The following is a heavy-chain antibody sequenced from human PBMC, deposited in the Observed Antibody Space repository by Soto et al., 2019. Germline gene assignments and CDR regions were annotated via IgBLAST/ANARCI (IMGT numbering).Heavy chain of an antibody. CDR2: IKSKTDGGTT. V-gene: IGHV3-15*01. J-gene: IGHJ3*02. Sequence: EVQLVESGGGLVKPWGSLRLSCAASGFTFSNAWMSWVRQAPGKGLEWVGRIKSKTDGGTTDYAAPVKGRFTISRDDSKNTLYLQMNSLKTEDTAVYYCTTDITGTTSGLDAFDIWGQGTMVTVSS. D-gene: IGHD1-7*01. CDR3: TTDITGTTSGLDAFDI. CDR1: GFTFSNAW.